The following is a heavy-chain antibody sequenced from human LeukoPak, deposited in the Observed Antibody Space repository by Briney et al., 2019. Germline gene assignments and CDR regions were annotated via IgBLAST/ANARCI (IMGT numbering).Heavy chain of an antibody. CDR2: INHSGST. CDR1: GGSFSGYY. Sequence: SETLSLTCAVYGGSFSGYYWSWIRQPPGKGLEWIGEINHSGSTNYNPSLKSRVTISVDTSKNQFSLKLSSVTAADTAVYYCARDAPGFDPWGQGTLVTVSS. CDR3: ARDAPGFDP. V-gene: IGHV4-34*01. J-gene: IGHJ5*02.